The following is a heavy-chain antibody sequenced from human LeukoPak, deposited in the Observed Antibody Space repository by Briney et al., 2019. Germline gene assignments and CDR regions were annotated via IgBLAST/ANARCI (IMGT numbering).Heavy chain of an antibody. CDR1: GFTFSSYA. D-gene: IGHD6-19*01. CDR3: ARVSGPGPYYFYYGMDV. CDR2: ISYDGSNK. V-gene: IGHV3-30-3*01. J-gene: IGHJ6*02. Sequence: GGSLRLSCAASGFTFSSYAVPWVRQAPGKGLEWVAVISYDGSNKYYADSVKGRFTISRDNSKNTLYLQMNSLRTEDTAVYYCARVSGPGPYYFYYGMDVWGQGTTVTVSS.